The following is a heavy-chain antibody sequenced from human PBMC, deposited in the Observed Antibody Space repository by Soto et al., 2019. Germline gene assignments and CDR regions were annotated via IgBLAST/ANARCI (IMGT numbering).Heavy chain of an antibody. CDR1: GFTFSSYA. J-gene: IGHJ4*02. CDR3: AKDNDILTGYHDY. D-gene: IGHD3-9*01. V-gene: IGHV3-23*01. CDR2: ISGSGGST. Sequence: LRLSCAASGFTFSSYAMSWVRQAPGKGLEWVSAISGSGGSTYYADSVKGRFTISRDNSKNTLYLQMNSLRAEDTAVYYCAKDNDILTGYHDYWGQGTLVTVSS.